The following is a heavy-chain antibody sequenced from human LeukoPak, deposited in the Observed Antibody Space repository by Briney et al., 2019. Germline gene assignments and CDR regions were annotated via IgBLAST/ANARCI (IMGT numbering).Heavy chain of an antibody. CDR3: ARTAKSTAVTYVAFDI. D-gene: IGHD4-17*01. Sequence: GASVKVSCKASGYTFTSYYMHWVRQAPGQGLEWMGIINPSGGSTSYAQKFQGRVTMTRDTSTSTVYMELSSLRSEDTAVYYCARTAKSTAVTYVAFDIWGQGTMVTVSS. J-gene: IGHJ3*02. CDR2: INPSGGST. CDR1: GYTFTSYY. V-gene: IGHV1-46*01.